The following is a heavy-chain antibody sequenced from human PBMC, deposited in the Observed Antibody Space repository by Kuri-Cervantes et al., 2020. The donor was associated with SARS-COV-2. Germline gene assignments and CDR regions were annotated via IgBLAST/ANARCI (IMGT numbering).Heavy chain of an antibody. V-gene: IGHV4-61*08. CDR2: IYYSGST. D-gene: IGHD3-3*01. CDR1: GGSISSGGYY. J-gene: IGHJ5*02. CDR3: ARGITIFGVVMDLGWFDP. Sequence: SETLSLTCTVSGGSISSGGYYWSWIRQPPGKGLEWIGYIYYSGSTNYNPSLKSRVTISVDTSKNQFSLKLSSVTAADTAVYYCARGITIFGVVMDLGWFDPWGQGTLVTVSS.